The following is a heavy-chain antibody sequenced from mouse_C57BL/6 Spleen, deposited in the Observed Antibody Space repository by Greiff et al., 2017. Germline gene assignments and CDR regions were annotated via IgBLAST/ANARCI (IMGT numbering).Heavy chain of an antibody. Sequence: EVKLVESGAELVKPGASVKLSCTASGFNIKDYYMHWVKQRTEQGLEWIGRIDPEDGETKYAPKFQGKATITADTSSNTAYLQLSSLTSEDTAVYYCARPPYYGNYNYAMDYGGQGTSVTVSS. CDR1: GFNIKDYY. V-gene: IGHV14-2*01. J-gene: IGHJ4*01. CDR2: IDPEDGET. D-gene: IGHD2-1*01. CDR3: ARPPYYGNYNYAMDY.